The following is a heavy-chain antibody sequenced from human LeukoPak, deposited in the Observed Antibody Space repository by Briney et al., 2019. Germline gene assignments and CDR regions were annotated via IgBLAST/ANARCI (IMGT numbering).Heavy chain of an antibody. J-gene: IGHJ5*02. D-gene: IGHD1-26*01. CDR2: IYYSGST. Sequence: SETLSLTCTVSGGSLTSSSYYWGWLRQPPGTGLEWIGSIYYSGSTHYSPSLKSRVTISVDTSKNQFSLKLSSVTAADTAVYYCAGTRWEQNNWFAPWGQGTLVTVSS. CDR3: AGTRWEQNNWFAP. CDR1: GGSLTSSSYY. V-gene: IGHV4-39*07.